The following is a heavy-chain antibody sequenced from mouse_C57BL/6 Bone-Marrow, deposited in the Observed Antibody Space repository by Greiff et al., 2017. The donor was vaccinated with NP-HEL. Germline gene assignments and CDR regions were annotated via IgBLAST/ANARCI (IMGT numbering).Heavy chain of an antibody. V-gene: IGHV1-80*01. CDR3: ARGAY. J-gene: IGHJ3*01. CDR1: GYEFSNYW. Sequence: VQLKQSGAELVKPGASVKISCKASGYEFSNYWMNWVKQRPGKGLEWIGQIYPGDGDTNYNGKFKDKATLTADKSSSTAYMQLSRLTSGDSAVYFCARGAYWGQGTLVTVSA. CDR2: IYPGDGDT.